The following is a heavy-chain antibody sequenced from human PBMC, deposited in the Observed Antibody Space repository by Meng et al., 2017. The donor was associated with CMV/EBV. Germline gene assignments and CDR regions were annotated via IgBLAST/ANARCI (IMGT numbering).Heavy chain of an antibody. CDR1: GGTFSSYA. CDR2: IIPIFGTA. D-gene: IGHD2-2*02. V-gene: IGHV1-69*05. J-gene: IGHJ6*02. Sequence: SVKVSCKASGGTFSSYAISWVRQAPGQGLEWMGGIIPIFGTANYAQKFQGRVTITTDESTSTAYMELSSLRSEDTAVYYCASLYCSSTSCYTDGLGYYYYGMDGWGQGTTVTVSS. CDR3: ASLYCSSTSCYTDGLGYYYYGMDG.